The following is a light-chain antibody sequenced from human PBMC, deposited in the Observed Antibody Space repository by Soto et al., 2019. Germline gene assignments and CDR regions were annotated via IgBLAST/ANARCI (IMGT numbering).Light chain of an antibody. V-gene: IGKV1-5*03. J-gene: IGKJ1*01. CDR3: QHYNSYSEA. CDR2: NAS. Sequence: DIQTTQSPSTLSVSVGDRVTITCRASQTVSSWLAWYQQKPGKAPKLLIYNASTLISGVPSRFSGSGSGTEFALTISSLQPDDFATYYCQHYNSYSEAFGQGTKVDI. CDR1: QTVSSW.